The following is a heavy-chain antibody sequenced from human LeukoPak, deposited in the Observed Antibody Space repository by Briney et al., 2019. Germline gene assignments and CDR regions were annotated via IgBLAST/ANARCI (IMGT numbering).Heavy chain of an antibody. CDR3: AGSPGAAAGIGYYYYYMDV. D-gene: IGHD6-13*01. Sequence: PGGSLRLSCAASGFTFSSYGMHWVRQAPGKGLEWVSSISSSSSYIYYADSVKGRFTISRDNAKNSLYLQMNSLRAEDTAVYYCAGSPGAAAGIGYYYYYMDVWGKGTTVTVSS. J-gene: IGHJ6*03. V-gene: IGHV3-21*01. CDR1: GFTFSSYG. CDR2: ISSSSSYI.